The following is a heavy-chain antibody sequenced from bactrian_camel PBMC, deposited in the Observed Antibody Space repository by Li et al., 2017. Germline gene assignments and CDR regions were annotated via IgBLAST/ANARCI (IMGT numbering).Heavy chain of an antibody. D-gene: IGHD3*01. CDR3: ALRDGRSFGC. CDR1: GYTSRNSC. V-gene: IGHV3S9*01. CDR2: IYSLGNT. Sequence: HVQLVESGGDLVQPGGSLRLSCAASGYTSRNSCMGWFRQAPGEGLEWVSTIYSLGNTYYADSVKGRFTISRDNAKNTVYLQLNSLKTEDMGMYYCALRDGRSFGCWGQGTQVTVS. J-gene: IGHJ6*01.